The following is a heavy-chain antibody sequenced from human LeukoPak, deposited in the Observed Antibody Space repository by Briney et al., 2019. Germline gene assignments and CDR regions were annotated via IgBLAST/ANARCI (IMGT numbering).Heavy chain of an antibody. J-gene: IGHJ4*02. CDR2: INAGNGYT. CDR3: ARGWIQLCDY. Sequence: GASVKVSCKASGYTFTMYAIHWVRQAPGQRLEWMGWINAGNGYTKNSQKFQGRVTITRDTSASTTFMELSGLRSEDTAVYYCARGWIQLCDYWGQGTLVTVSS. D-gene: IGHD5-18*01. V-gene: IGHV1-3*01. CDR1: GYTFTMYA.